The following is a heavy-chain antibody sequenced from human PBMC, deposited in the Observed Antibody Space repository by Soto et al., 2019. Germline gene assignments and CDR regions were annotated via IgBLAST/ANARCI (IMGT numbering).Heavy chain of an antibody. CDR2: IYYSGST. CDR3: ARGRGSGSSFYYYGMDV. J-gene: IGHJ6*02. D-gene: IGHD3-10*01. Sequence: PSETLSLTCTVSGGSISSYYWSWIRQPPGKGLELIGYIYYSGSTNYNPSLKSRVTISVDTSKNQFSLKLSSVTAAGTAVYYCARGRGSGSSFYYYGMDVWGQGTTVTVSS. CDR1: GGSISSYY. V-gene: IGHV4-59*01.